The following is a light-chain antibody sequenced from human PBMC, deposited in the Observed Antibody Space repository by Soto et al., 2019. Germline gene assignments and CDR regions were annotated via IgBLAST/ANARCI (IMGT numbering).Light chain of an antibody. J-gene: IGLJ1*01. CDR1: SNDVGGHDY. Sequence: QSALTQPASVSGSPGQSITISCTGTSNDVGGHDYVSWYQQHPGKVPKLMIYDVLRWPSGVSDRFSGSKSGLTASLTISGLRPEDEADYYCGSYTSSSTLVFGTGTKLTVL. CDR2: DVL. CDR3: GSYTSSSTLV. V-gene: IGLV2-14*03.